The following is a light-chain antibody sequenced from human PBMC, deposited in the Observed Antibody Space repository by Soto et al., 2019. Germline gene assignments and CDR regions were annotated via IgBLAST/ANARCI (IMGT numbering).Light chain of an antibody. J-gene: IGLJ1*01. V-gene: IGLV1-47*01. CDR3: AAWDDSLSGFFV. CDR1: SSNIKSNY. Sequence: QSVLTQPPSASGTPGPRVTISCSGSSSNIKSNYVYWYQHLPGAAPKLLIYRNDQRPSGVPDRFSGSKSGTSASLAISGLRSEDEADYYCAAWDDSLSGFFVFGTGTKVTVL. CDR2: RND.